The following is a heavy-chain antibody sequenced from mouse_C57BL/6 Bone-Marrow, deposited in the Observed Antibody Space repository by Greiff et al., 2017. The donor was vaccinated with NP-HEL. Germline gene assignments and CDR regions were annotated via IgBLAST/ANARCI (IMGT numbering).Heavy chain of an antibody. CDR1: GFTFSSYA. J-gene: IGHJ2*01. D-gene: IGHD2-1*01. CDR2: LSDGGSST. V-gene: IGHV5-4*01. Sequence: DVMLVESGGGLVKPGGSPKLSCAASGFTFSSYAMSWVRQTPEKRLEWVATLSDGGSSTYYPATVKGPFPISSDNAKNHLYLQMSHLKSEDTAMYYCARDKGKRSYVDYWGQGTTLTVSS. CDR3: ARDKGKRSYVDY.